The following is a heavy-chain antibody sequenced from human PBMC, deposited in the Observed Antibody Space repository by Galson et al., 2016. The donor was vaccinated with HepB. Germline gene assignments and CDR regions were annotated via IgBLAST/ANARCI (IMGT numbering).Heavy chain of an antibody. Sequence: TLSLTCAVNGESFSGYFWSWIRQSPGRRLEWIGEINHRGASNYNPSFESRFTISVDTAKTQFSLRVTSVTAADTGVYFCARRSPSMKTGAQSFGHFDYWGQGSLVTVSS. CDR1: GESFSGYF. CDR3: ARRSPSMKTGAQSFGHFDY. V-gene: IGHV4-34*01. J-gene: IGHJ4*02. D-gene: IGHD3-16*01. CDR2: INHRGAS.